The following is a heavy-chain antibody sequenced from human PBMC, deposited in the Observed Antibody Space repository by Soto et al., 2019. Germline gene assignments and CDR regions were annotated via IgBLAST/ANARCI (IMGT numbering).Heavy chain of an antibody. Sequence: PGGSLRLSCAASGFTFTDYYMTWVRQAPGKGLEWVSYIGRSGSTIYYADSVKGRFTISRDNAQNSLFLQMNSLRAEDTAIYYCARGVLAAVANTFDYWGQGALVTVSS. V-gene: IGHV3-11*01. D-gene: IGHD6-13*01. CDR2: IGRSGSTI. CDR1: GFTFTDYY. CDR3: ARGVLAAVANTFDY. J-gene: IGHJ4*02.